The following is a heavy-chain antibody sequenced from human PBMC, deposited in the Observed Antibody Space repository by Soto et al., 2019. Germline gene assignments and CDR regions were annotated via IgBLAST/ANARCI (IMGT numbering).Heavy chain of an antibody. CDR1: GYTFTSYA. Sequence: QVQLVQSGAEVKKPGASVKVSCKASGYTFTSYAMHWVRQAPGQRLEWMGWINAGNGNTKYSQKFQGRVTITRDTSASTAYMELSSLRSEDTAVYYCAGTPVAGNNRSKKGAFDIWGQGTMVTVSS. J-gene: IGHJ3*02. V-gene: IGHV1-3*01. CDR3: AGTPVAGNNRSKKGAFDI. D-gene: IGHD6-19*01. CDR2: INAGNGNT.